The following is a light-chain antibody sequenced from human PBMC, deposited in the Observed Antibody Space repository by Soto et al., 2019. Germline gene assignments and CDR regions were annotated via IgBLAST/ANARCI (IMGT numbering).Light chain of an antibody. Sequence: EIVLTQSPGTLSLSPGEGATLSCRASQNVGSTYLAWYQQKPGQAPRLLTYGASNRATGIPDRFSGSGSGTHFTLAISRLEPEDFAVYYCQQYSITPRTFGQGTKVEI. CDR1: QNVGSTY. V-gene: IGKV3-20*01. CDR3: QQYSITPRT. J-gene: IGKJ1*01. CDR2: GAS.